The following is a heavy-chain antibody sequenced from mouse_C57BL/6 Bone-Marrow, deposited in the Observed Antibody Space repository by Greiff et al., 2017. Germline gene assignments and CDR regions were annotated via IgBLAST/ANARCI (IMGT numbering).Heavy chain of an antibody. CDR1: GYAFNTSS. V-gene: IGHV10-3*01. Sequence: VQLQQSGRGLVQPKGSLKLSCPASGYAFNTSSMHWVRQAPGKGLEWVARIRPKSSDYATYCADSVKDRFTISRDDSQSMLYLQMNNLKTSDTDMCYRACGGWLAYWGQGTLVTVSA. CDR2: IRPKSSDYAT. J-gene: IGHJ3*01. D-gene: IGHD3-3*01. CDR3: ACGGWLAY.